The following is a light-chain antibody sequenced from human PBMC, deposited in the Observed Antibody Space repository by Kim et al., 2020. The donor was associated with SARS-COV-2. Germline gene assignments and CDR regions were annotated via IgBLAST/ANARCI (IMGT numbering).Light chain of an antibody. Sequence: GGDTITSTGRDSEYVKNWLAWYQQKPGKVPKRLIEKAAQLQSGVPARLSGSGYGTEFTLTITSLQPSDFATEYCQQYHTHWTFGQGTKVEIK. CDR2: KAA. J-gene: IGKJ1*01. CDR3: QQYHTHWT. CDR1: EYVKNW. V-gene: IGKV1-5*03.